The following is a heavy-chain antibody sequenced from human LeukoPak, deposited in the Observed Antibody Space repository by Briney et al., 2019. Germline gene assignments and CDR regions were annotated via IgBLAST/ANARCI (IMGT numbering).Heavy chain of an antibody. Sequence: RGESLKISRKGSGYSFTSYWIGWVRQMPGKGLEWMGIIYPCDSDTRYSPSFQGQVTISADKSISTAYLQWSSLKASDTAMYYCARVQAAAHFDYWGQGTLVTVSS. V-gene: IGHV5-51*01. CDR3: ARVQAAAHFDY. CDR1: GYSFTSYW. CDR2: IYPCDSDT. J-gene: IGHJ4*02. D-gene: IGHD2-2*01.